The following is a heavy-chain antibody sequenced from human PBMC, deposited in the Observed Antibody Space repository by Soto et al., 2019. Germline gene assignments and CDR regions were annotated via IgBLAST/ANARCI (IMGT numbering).Heavy chain of an antibody. CDR1: GFTFSSYG. D-gene: IGHD2-21*02. V-gene: IGHV3-33*01. CDR2: IWYDGSNK. Sequence: QVQLVESGGGVVQPGRSLRLSCAASGFTFSSYGIHWVRQAPGKGLEWVAVIWYDGSNKYYADSVKGRFTISRDNSKDTLYLQINTLRAEDTAVYYRPREGMPVVTPPQPSWYFDLWGRGTLVTVSS. CDR3: PREGMPVVTPPQPSWYFDL. J-gene: IGHJ2*01.